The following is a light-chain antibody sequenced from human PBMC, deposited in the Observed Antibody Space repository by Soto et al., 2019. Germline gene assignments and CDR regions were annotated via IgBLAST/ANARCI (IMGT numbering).Light chain of an antibody. CDR2: AAS. J-gene: IGKJ3*01. Sequence: DIQMTQSPSSLSASVGDRVTITCRASQSISSYLNWYQQKPGKAPKLLIYAASSLQSGVPSRFSGSGSVTDFTLTISSLQPEDFATYYCQQSYSTVSSGPGTKVDIK. CDR1: QSISSY. V-gene: IGKV1-39*01. CDR3: QQSYSTVS.